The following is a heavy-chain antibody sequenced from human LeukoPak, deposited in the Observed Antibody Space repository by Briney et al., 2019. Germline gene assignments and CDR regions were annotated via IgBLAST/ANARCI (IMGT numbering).Heavy chain of an antibody. CDR3: ARARRSSWPFDY. V-gene: IGHV3-11*01. CDR1: GFTFSDYY. Sequence: GGSLRLSCAASGFTFSDYYMSWIRQAPGKGLEWVSYISSSGSTIYYADSVKGRFAISRDNAKNSLYLQMNSLRAEDTAVYYCARARRSSWPFDYWGQGTLVTVSS. J-gene: IGHJ4*02. CDR2: ISSSGSTI. D-gene: IGHD6-13*01.